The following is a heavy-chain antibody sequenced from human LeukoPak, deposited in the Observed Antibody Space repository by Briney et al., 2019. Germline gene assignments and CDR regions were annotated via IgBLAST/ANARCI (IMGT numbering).Heavy chain of an antibody. V-gene: IGHV2-70*17. J-gene: IGHJ4*02. CDR1: GFSLNTPQMI. CDR3: VRMTPDSPSFDY. Sequence: SGSAPALVRPTQTLTLTCTFSGFSLNTPQMIVDWIRQPPGKAPEWLARIDWDDERFYSKSLKTRLSVSKDTSRNEVVLTMTNMDPVDTGTYYCVRMTPDSPSFDYWGQGTLVTVSS. D-gene: IGHD1-14*01. CDR2: IDWDDER.